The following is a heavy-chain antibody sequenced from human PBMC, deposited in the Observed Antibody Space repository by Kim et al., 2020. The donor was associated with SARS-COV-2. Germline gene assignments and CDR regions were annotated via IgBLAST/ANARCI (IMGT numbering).Heavy chain of an antibody. D-gene: IGHD3-22*01. J-gene: IGHJ4*02. CDR3: ARDYPNYYDSSGYYN. CDR2: ININTGNP. CDR1: GYTFTSYA. V-gene: IGHV7-4-1*02. Sequence: ASVKVSCKASGYTFTSYAMNWVRQAPGQGLEWMGWININTGNPTYAQGFTGRFVFSLDTSVSTAYLQISSLKAEDTAVYYCARDYPNYYDSSGYYNWGQGTLVTVSS.